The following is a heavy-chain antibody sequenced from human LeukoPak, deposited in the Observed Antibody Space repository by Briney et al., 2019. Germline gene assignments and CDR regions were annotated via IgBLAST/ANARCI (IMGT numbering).Heavy chain of an antibody. CDR3: ARDEALSGWLQWALRDKWFDP. CDR1: GYTFTRYY. Sequence: GASVKVSCKASGYTFTRYYMHWVRQAPGQGLEWMGIINPSGGSTSYAQKFQGRVTMTRDTSTSTVYMELSSLRSEDTAVYYCARDEALSGWLQWALRDKWFDPWGQGTLVTVSS. V-gene: IGHV1-46*03. D-gene: IGHD5-24*01. J-gene: IGHJ5*02. CDR2: INPSGGST.